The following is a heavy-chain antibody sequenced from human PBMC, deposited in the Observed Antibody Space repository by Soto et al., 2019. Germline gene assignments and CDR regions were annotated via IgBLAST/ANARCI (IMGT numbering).Heavy chain of an antibody. J-gene: IGHJ3*01. Sequence: QVQLQESGPGLVKPSETLSLTCTVSGDSISSNYWSWVRQSPGKGLEWLGYIHSSGSTNYRSSLKSRLTMSVDTSNNHFSLNFSSVTAADTAVYYCARLVVKTASDAFDVWGQGTRVTVSS. D-gene: IGHD2-21*01. CDR3: ARLVVKTASDAFDV. CDR2: IHSSGST. V-gene: IGHV4-4*09. CDR1: GDSISSNY.